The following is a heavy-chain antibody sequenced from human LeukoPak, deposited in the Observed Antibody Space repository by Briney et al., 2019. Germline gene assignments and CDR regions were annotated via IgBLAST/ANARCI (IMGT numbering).Heavy chain of an antibody. D-gene: IGHD5-12*01. CDR1: GFTSSNDW. CDR2: IKPDGSVK. CDR3: ARDLVAAGALDI. J-gene: IGHJ3*02. V-gene: IGHV3-7*01. Sequence: GGSLRLSCAASGFTSSNDWMNWVRQAPGKGLEWVANIKPDGSVKNHVDSVKGRFTISRDNAENSVYLQMNSLRVEDTAVYYCARDLVAAGALDIWGQGTMVTVSS.